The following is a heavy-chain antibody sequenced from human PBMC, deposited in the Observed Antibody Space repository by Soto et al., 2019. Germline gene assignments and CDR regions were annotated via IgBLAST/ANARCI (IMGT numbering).Heavy chain of an antibody. Sequence: PGGSLRLSCAASGFIFSSYGMHWVRQAPGKGLEWVAVIWYDGTNKYYADSVKGRFTISRDNSNNTLYLQMNSLRADDTAVYYCARDRGHVTLQYGGLDSWGQGTQVTVSS. J-gene: IGHJ5*01. CDR3: ARDRGHVTLQYGGLDS. V-gene: IGHV3-33*01. CDR1: GFIFSSYG. D-gene: IGHD4-4*01. CDR2: IWYDGTNK.